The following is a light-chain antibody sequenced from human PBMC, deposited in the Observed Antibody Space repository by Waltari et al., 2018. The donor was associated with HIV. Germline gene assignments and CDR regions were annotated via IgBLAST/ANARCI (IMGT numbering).Light chain of an antibody. Sequence: QSALTQPRSASGSPGQSVTISCTGTSSDVGVYNFVPWYQQHPGKAPKLMIYDVSKRPSGVPDRFSGSKSGNTASLTISGLQAEDEADYYCCSYAGSYPVVFGGGTKLTVL. J-gene: IGLJ2*01. CDR2: DVS. CDR1: SSDVGVYNF. V-gene: IGLV2-11*01. CDR3: CSYAGSYPVV.